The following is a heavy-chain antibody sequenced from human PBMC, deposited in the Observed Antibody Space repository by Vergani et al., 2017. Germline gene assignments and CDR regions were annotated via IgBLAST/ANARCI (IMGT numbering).Heavy chain of an antibody. CDR1: GFTFSDYS. V-gene: IGHV3-48*04. D-gene: IGHD2-21*01. Sequence: EVQLVDSGGGLVQPGGSLRLSCTASGFTFSDYSFNWVRQAQGKGLEWLSYISSNLITVKYAGSLRGRITISRDNAENSVYLEMSSLGVDDTGLYYCARDSREAYAMDVWGQGTTVTVSS. CDR3: ARDSREAYAMDV. J-gene: IGHJ6*02. CDR2: ISSNLITV.